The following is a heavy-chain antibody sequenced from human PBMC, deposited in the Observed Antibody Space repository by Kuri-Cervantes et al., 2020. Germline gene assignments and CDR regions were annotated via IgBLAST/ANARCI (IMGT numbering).Heavy chain of an antibody. V-gene: IGHV3-30-3*01. CDR3: AKDLSGSYDAFDI. Sequence: GGSLRLSCAASEFTFSSYALYWVRQAPGKGLEWVAFISYDGTIKYYADSVKGRFTFSRDNSKNTLYLQMNSLRAEDTAVYYCAKDLSGSYDAFDIWGQGTMVTVSS. J-gene: IGHJ3*02. D-gene: IGHD3-22*01. CDR2: ISYDGTIK. CDR1: EFTFSSYA.